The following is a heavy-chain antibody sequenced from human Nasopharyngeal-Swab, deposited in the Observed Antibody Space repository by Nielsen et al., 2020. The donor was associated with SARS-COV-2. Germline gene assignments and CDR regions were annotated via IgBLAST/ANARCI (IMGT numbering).Heavy chain of an antibody. CDR3: ARDPRDYYDDSGYRDAFDF. CDR2: IYHSWIT. Sequence: SETLSLTCAVSGGSISSGKWWSWVRQAPEKGLEWFGEIYHSWITNYNPSFKSRVTISVDKSKNQFSLKLTSVTAADTAVYYCARDPRDYYDDSGYRDAFDFWGQGTKVTVSS. D-gene: IGHD3-22*01. J-gene: IGHJ3*01. CDR1: GGSISSGKW. V-gene: IGHV4-4*02.